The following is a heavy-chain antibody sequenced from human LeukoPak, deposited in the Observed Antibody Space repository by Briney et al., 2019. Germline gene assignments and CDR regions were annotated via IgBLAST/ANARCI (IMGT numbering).Heavy chain of an antibody. V-gene: IGHV3-48*02. CDR3: ARDSGHAFGI. Sequence: GGSLRLSCAASGFTFSSYSMNWVRQAPGKGLEWVSYASGNKIHYADSVKGRFTISRDSARNSLYLQMSSLRDEDTAVYFCARDSGHAFGIWGQGTMVTVSS. J-gene: IGHJ3*02. CDR2: ASGNKI. D-gene: IGHD2-15*01. CDR1: GFTFSSYS.